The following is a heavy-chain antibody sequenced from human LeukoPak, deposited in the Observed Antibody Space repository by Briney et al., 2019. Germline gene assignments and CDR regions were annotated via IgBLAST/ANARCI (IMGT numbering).Heavy chain of an antibody. Sequence: GASVKVSCKASGYTFTSYGISWVRQAPGQGLEWMGWISAYNGNTNYAQKLQGRVTMTTDTSTSTTYMELRSLRSEDTAVYYCARGLITIFDPYYYYMDVRGKGTTVTVSS. D-gene: IGHD3-3*01. V-gene: IGHV1-18*01. CDR2: ISAYNGNT. J-gene: IGHJ6*03. CDR1: GYTFTSYG. CDR3: ARGLITIFDPYYYYMDV.